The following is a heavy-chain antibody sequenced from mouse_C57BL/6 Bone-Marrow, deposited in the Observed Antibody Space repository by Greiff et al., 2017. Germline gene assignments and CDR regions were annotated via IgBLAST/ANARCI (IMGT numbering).Heavy chain of an antibody. Sequence: EVQVVESGGGLVKPGGSLKLSCAASGFTFSDYGMHWVRQAPEKGLEWVAYISSGSSTIYYADKVKGRFTISRDNAKNTLFLQMSSLRSEDTAMDYCARENYYGSIDYWGQGTTLTVSA. V-gene: IGHV5-17*01. J-gene: IGHJ2*01. CDR2: ISSGSSTI. CDR3: ARENYYGSIDY. CDR1: GFTFSDYG. D-gene: IGHD1-1*01.